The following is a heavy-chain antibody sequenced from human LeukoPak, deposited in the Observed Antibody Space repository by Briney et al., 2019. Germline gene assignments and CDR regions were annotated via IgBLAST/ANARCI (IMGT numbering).Heavy chain of an antibody. V-gene: IGHV4-61*02. CDR3: ARARDMGRSGYYRSTFDY. Sequence: SETLSLTCTVSGGSISSSSDYWSWIRPPAGKGLEWVVRIYTSGSTNYNPSLKSRVSISVDTSKNHFSLRLISVTAPAPAYYYCARARDMGRSGYYRSTFDYWGQRTLVTVSS. J-gene: IGHJ4*02. CDR2: IYTSGST. CDR1: GGSISSSSDY. D-gene: IGHD3-22*01.